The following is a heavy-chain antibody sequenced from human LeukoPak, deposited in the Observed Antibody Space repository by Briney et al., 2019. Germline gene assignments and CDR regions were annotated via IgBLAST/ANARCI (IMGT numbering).Heavy chain of an antibody. CDR3: TRGGSYSAN. CDR1: GFTFXGXX. J-gene: IGHJ4*02. CDR2: IKHDGSVE. D-gene: IGHD1-26*01. Sequence: GGSLRLSCAASGFTFXGXXXXXVXXXPGXXLEWVANIKHDGSVENYVDSVKGRFTISRDNAKNSLYLQMNSLRAADTAVYYCTRGGSYSANWGQGTLVTVSS. V-gene: IGHV3-7*05.